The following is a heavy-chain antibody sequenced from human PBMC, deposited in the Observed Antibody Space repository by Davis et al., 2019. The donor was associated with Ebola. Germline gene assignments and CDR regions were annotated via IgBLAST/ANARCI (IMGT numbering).Heavy chain of an antibody. Sequence: GESLKISCNGSGYSFTSYWIGWVRQMPGKGLEWMGIIYPGDSDTRYSPSFQGQVTISADKSISTAYLQWSSLKASDTAIYYCARGTNGYNPGGYFDSWGQGTLVTVSS. CDR1: GYSFTSYW. J-gene: IGHJ4*02. CDR3: ARGTNGYNPGGYFDS. V-gene: IGHV5-51*01. CDR2: IYPGDSDT. D-gene: IGHD5-24*01.